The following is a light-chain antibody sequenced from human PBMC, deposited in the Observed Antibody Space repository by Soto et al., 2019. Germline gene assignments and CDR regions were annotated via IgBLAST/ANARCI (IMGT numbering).Light chain of an antibody. J-gene: IGKJ1*01. CDR3: QQYKSPPWK. Sequence: DIQMTQSPPTLSASVGDRVTISCRASESITNWLAWYQHKPGKAPKLLIYKASSLESGVPSRFSGSGSGTEFTITISSLQPDDFATYYCQQYKSPPWKFGQGTKVEIK. V-gene: IGKV1-5*03. CDR1: ESITNW. CDR2: KAS.